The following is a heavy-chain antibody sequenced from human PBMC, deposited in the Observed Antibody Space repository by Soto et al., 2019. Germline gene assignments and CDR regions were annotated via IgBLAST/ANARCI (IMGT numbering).Heavy chain of an antibody. J-gene: IGHJ4*02. Sequence: ASVKVSCKASGYTFKSYQIYWVRQAPEQRLECMGWINISNGNTEYSQNLQGRVTMTRDTSASTAYMELSSLRSEDTAVYYCARDTDLTLVTTLDYWGQGTPVTVS. CDR2: INISNGNT. CDR3: ARDTDLTLVTTLDY. D-gene: IGHD4-17*01. CDR1: GYTFKSYQ. V-gene: IGHV1-3*04.